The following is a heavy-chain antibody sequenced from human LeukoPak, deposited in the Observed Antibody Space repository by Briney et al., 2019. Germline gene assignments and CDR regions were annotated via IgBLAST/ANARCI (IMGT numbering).Heavy chain of an antibody. J-gene: IGHJ4*02. V-gene: IGHV3-48*04. Sequence: GGSLRLSCAASGFTFSSYSMNWVRQAPGKGLEWVSYISSSSSTIYYADSVKGRFTISRDNAKNSLYLHMNSLRAEDTAVYYCARSFYDILIGYYQYFDYWGQGTLVTVSS. CDR3: ARSFYDILIGYYQYFDY. CDR1: GFTFSSYS. D-gene: IGHD3-9*01. CDR2: ISSSSSTI.